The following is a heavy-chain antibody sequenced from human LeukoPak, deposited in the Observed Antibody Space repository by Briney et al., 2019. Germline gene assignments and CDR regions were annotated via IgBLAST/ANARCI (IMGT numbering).Heavy chain of an antibody. J-gene: IGHJ4*02. CDR2: TSFDGSQN. Sequence: PGGSLRLSCAASGFTFSNYGMHWVRQAPGKGLEWVAVTSFDGSQNYYTDSVKGRFTISRDNSKNTLFLQMNSPRAEDTAVYFCVKEYSNTWYYFDYWGQGTLVTVSS. CDR1: GFTFSNYG. V-gene: IGHV3-30*18. D-gene: IGHD6-13*01. CDR3: VKEYSNTWYYFDY.